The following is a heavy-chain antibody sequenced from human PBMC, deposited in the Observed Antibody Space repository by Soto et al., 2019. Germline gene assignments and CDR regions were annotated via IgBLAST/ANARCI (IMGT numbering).Heavy chain of an antibody. CDR2: IFYSGST. J-gene: IGHJ6*02. CDR1: GGSVTSGTYY. Sequence: ETLSLTCTVSGGSVTSGTYYWSWIRQPPGKGLEWIGYIFYSGSTNYHPSLKSRVTISVDTSKNLDTSKNQFSLKLSSVTAADTAVYYCARVPVEMTSIGDYYSYGMDVWGQGTTVTVSS. D-gene: IGHD2-21*02. CDR3: ARVPVEMTSIGDYYSYGMDV. V-gene: IGHV4-61*01.